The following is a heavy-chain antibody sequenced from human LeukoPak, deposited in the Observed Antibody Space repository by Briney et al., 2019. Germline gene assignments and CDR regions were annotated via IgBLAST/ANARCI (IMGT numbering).Heavy chain of an antibody. D-gene: IGHD2-15*01. CDR2: INPNSGGT. Sequence: GASVKVSCKASGYTFTGYYMHWVRQAPGQGLEWMGWINPNSGGTNYAQKFQGRVTMTRDTSISTAYMELSRLRSDDTAVYYCARGSGVVVINFDYWGQGTLVTVSS. V-gene: IGHV1-2*02. J-gene: IGHJ4*02. CDR3: ARGSGVVVINFDY. CDR1: GYTFTGYY.